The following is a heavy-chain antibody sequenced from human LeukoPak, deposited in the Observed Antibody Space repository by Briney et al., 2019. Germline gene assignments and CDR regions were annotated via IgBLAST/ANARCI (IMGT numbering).Heavy chain of an antibody. D-gene: IGHD3-22*01. CDR3: ASNYYDSSGSDDY. J-gene: IGHJ4*02. CDR2: ISSSSSTI. Sequence: GGSLRLSCAASGFTFSSYSMNWVRQAPGKGLEWVSSISSSSSTIYYADSVKGRFTISRDNAKNSLYLQMNSLRAEDTAVYYCASNYYDSSGSDDYWGQGTLVTVSS. CDR1: GFTFSSYS. V-gene: IGHV3-48*01.